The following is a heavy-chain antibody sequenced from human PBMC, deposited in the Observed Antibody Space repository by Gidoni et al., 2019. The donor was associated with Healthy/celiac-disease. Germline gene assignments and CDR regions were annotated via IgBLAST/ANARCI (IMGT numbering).Heavy chain of an antibody. Sequence: QVQLQESGPGLVKPSETLSLTCTVSGGSISSYSWSWIRQPPGKGLEWIGYIYYSGSTNYNPSLKSRVTISVDTSKNQFSLKLSSVTAADTAVYYCARATTVVNSYYYYGMDVWGQGTTVTVSS. D-gene: IGHD4-17*01. J-gene: IGHJ6*02. V-gene: IGHV4-59*01. CDR2: IYYSGST. CDR3: ARATTVVNSYYYYGMDV. CDR1: GGSISSYS.